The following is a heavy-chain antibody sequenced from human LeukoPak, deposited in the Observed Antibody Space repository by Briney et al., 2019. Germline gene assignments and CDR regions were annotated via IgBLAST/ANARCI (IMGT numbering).Heavy chain of an antibody. CDR2: IYPGDSDT. D-gene: IGHD3-22*01. Sequence: GESLKISCKGSGYRFTSYWIGWVRPMPGKGLEWMGIIYPGDSDTRYSPSFQGQVTISADKSISTAYLQWSSLKASDTAMYYCARHENHYDSSGYGYYYYYMDVWGKGTTVTVSS. CDR3: ARHENHYDSSGYGYYYYYMDV. J-gene: IGHJ6*03. V-gene: IGHV5-51*01. CDR1: GYRFTSYW.